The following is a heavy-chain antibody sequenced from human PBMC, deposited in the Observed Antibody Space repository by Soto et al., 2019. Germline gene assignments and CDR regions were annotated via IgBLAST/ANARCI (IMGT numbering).Heavy chain of an antibody. CDR2: IIPIFDIT. J-gene: IGHJ6*02. CDR3: ARPDEGGYSSNHHYYYALDV. CDR1: GGTFRSYS. V-gene: IGHV1-69*01. Sequence: QVQLVQSGAEVKKPGSSVKVSCKASGGTFRSYSISWVRQAPGQGLEWMGGIIPIFDITNYAQKFQGRVTITADESTSTSYMELSSLGSDDTAVYYCARPDEGGYSSNHHYYYALDVWGQGITVT. D-gene: IGHD3-22*01.